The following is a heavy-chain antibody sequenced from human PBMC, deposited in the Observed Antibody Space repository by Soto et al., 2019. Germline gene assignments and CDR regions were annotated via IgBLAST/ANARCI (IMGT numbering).Heavy chain of an antibody. Sequence: QVQLGQSGAEVKKPGSSVKVSCKSSGGTFSTSTLTWVQQAPGQGLGWMGWTIPLLNVASYAQDFQGRLTITADKATGTTYMELTSLTSKDTAVYYCARDSPIGSTFSGYDAIDSWGQGTLVTVSS. V-gene: IGHV1-69*08. CDR1: GGTFSTST. D-gene: IGHD5-12*01. CDR2: TIPLLNVA. J-gene: IGHJ4*02. CDR3: ARDSPIGSTFSGYDAIDS.